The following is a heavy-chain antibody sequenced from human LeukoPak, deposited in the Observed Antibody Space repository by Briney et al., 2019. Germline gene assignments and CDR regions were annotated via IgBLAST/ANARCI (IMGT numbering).Heavy chain of an antibody. CDR2: IYPGDSDT. D-gene: IGHD6-13*01. V-gene: IGHV5-51*01. CDR3: ARGPHAGYSSSWYDGYYFDY. Sequence: GESLKISCKGSGYSFTSYWIGWVRQVPGKGLEWMGIIYPGDSDTRYSPSFQGQVTISADKSISTAYLQWSSLKASDTAMYYCARGPHAGYSSSWYDGYYFDYWGQGTLVTVSS. J-gene: IGHJ4*02. CDR1: GYSFTSYW.